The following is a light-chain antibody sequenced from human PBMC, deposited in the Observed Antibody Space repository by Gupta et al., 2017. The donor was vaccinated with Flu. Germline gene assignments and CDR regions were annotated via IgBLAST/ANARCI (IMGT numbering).Light chain of an antibody. CDR1: QGISNF. J-gene: IGKJ3*01. CDR2: AAS. V-gene: IGKV1-27*01. Sequence: GDVVTITCRASQGISNFLAWYQQKPGKVPKVLIYAASTLHAGVPSRFSGSGSGTDFTLTISSLQPEDVATYYCQKYNSVPPTFGPGTKVDIK. CDR3: QKYNSVPPT.